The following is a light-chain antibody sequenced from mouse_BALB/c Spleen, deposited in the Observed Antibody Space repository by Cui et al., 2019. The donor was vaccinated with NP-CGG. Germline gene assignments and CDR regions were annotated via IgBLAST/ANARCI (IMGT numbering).Light chain of an antibody. CDR3: ALWYSNHWV. CDR1: TGAVITSNY. V-gene: IGLV1*01. J-gene: IGLJ1*01. Sequence: QAVVTQESALTTSPGETVTLTCRSSTGAVITSNYANWVQEKPDHLFTGLIGGTNNRAPGVPARFPGSLIGDKAVLTITGAQTEDEAIYFCALWYSNHWVFGGGTKLTVL. CDR2: GTN.